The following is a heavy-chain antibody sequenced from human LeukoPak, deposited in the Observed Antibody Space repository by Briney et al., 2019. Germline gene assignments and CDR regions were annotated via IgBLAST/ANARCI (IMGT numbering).Heavy chain of an antibody. J-gene: IGHJ6*02. CDR3: ARSSRLVYYGMDV. D-gene: IGHD6-13*01. CDR1: GGSISSGGYS. CDR2: IYHSGST. Sequence: SETLSLTCAVSGGSISSGGYSWGWVRQPPGRGLEWIGYIYHSGSTYYNPSLKSRVTISVDRSKNHFSLKLSSVTAADMAVYYCARSSRLVYYGMDVWGQGTTVTVSS. V-gene: IGHV4-30-2*01.